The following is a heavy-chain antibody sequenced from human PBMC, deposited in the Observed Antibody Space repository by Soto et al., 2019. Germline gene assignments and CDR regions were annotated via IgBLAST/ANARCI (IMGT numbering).Heavy chain of an antibody. V-gene: IGHV3-9*01. CDR3: TISICPSCYSSFDH. CDR1: GFTFDDFD. J-gene: IGHJ4*02. D-gene: IGHD2-15*01. CDR2: ISWTGGTI. Sequence: EVQLVESGGGLVQPGRSLRLSCATSGFTFDDFDIHWVRQAPGKGLEWVSRISWTGGTIGYGDSVRGRFTISRDNAWNSLYLQMNSLRVEDTALYYCTISICPSCYSSFDHFGQGTLVTVSS.